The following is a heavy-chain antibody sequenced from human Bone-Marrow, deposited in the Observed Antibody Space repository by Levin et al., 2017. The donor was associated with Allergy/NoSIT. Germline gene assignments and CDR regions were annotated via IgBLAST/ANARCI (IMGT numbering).Heavy chain of an antibody. CDR1: GGSISSYY. V-gene: IGHV4-59*08. D-gene: IGHD2-2*02. J-gene: IGHJ4*02. Sequence: SETLSLTCTVSGGSISSYYWSWIRQPPGKGLEWIGYIYYSGSTNYNPSLKSRVTISVDTSKNQFSLKLSSVTAADTAVYYCARTNCSSTSCYSGGGFDYWGQGTLVTVSS. CDR3: ARTNCSSTSCYSGGGFDY. CDR2: IYYSGST.